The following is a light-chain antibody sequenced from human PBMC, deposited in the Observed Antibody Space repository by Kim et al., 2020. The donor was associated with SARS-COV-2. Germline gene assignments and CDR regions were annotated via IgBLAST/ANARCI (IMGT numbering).Light chain of an antibody. CDR2: DAS. CDR3: QHYNNWPYT. Sequence: SVSPGERATRSCRASQSVNSDLAWYQQKPGQAPSLLIYDASTRAAGIPARFSGSGSGTEFTLTISSLQSEDFAVYYCQHYNNWPYTFGQGTKLEI. CDR1: QSVNSD. V-gene: IGKV3-15*01. J-gene: IGKJ2*01.